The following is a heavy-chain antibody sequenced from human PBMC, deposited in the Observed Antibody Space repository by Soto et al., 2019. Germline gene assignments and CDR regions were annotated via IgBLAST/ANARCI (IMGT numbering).Heavy chain of an antibody. V-gene: IGHV4-59*08. CDR1: GDSITSYY. CDR3: ARHHRYCSGNSCYLFDY. CDR2: IYYSGST. J-gene: IGHJ4*02. D-gene: IGHD2-15*01. Sequence: QVQLQESGPGLVKPSETLSLTCTVSGDSITSYYWSWIRQPPGKALEWIGYIYYSGSTNYHPSLESRVTISVDTSKNQFSPKLSSVTAADTALYYCARHHRYCSGNSCYLFDYWGQGTLVTVSS.